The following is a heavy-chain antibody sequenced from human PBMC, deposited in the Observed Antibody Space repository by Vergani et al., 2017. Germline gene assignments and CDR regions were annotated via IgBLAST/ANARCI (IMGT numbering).Heavy chain of an antibody. CDR1: GGSFSGYY. V-gene: IGHV4-34*01. J-gene: IGHJ4*02. Sequence: QVQLQQWGAGLLKPSETLSLTCAVYGGSFSGYYWSWIRQPPGKGLEWIGEINHSGSTNYNPSLKSRVTISVDTSKNQFSLKLSSVTAADTAVYYCARLRSYYDILTVVGGYDYWGQGTLVTVSS. D-gene: IGHD3-9*01. CDR3: ARLRSYYDILTVVGGYDY. CDR2: INHSGST.